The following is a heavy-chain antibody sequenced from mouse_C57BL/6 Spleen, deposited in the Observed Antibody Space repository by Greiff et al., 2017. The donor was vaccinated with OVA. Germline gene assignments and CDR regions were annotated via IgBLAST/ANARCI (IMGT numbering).Heavy chain of an antibody. CDR1: GYSITSGYY. V-gene: IGHV3-6*01. Sequence: EVKLMESGPGLVKPSQSLSLTCSVTGYSITSGYYWNWIRQFPGNKLEWMGYISYDGSNNYNPSLKNRISITRDTSKNQFFLKLNSVTTEDTATYYCARADYYGSSYVNWYFDVWGTGTTVTVSS. J-gene: IGHJ1*03. CDR3: ARADYYGSSYVNWYFDV. CDR2: ISYDGSN. D-gene: IGHD1-1*01.